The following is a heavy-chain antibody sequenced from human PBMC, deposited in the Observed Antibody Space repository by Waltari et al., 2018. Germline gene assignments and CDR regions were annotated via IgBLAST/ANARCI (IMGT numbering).Heavy chain of an antibody. CDR2: IKQDGSEE. CDR1: GLSFSSFW. D-gene: IGHD6-19*01. V-gene: IGHV3-7*01. CDR3: ARERRGQSGWYYFDF. J-gene: IGHJ4*02. Sequence: EVQLVESGGGLVQPGGSLRLSCAASGLSFSSFWMTWVRQAPGKGLEGVANIKQDGSEEYYVDSVKGRFTISKDNAKNSLYLQMNSLRAEDTAVYFCARERRGQSGWYYFDFWGQGSLVTVSS.